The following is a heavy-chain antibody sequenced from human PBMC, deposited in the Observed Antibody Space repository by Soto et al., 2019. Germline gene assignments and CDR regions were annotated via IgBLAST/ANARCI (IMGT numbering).Heavy chain of an antibody. J-gene: IGHJ4*02. V-gene: IGHV2-5*02. CDR3: AHRVLRTVFGLVTTTAIYFDF. Sequence: QITLNESGPTVVRPTETLTLTCRFSGFSLTTSGGGVGWIRQSPGTAPEWLALIYWDDDKRYSASLKSRLTITKDTSKNQVVLTVSDLAPTDTATYYCAHRVLRTVFGLVTTTAIYFDFWGQGTPVAVSS. D-gene: IGHD3-3*01. CDR1: GFSLTTSGGG. CDR2: IYWDDDK.